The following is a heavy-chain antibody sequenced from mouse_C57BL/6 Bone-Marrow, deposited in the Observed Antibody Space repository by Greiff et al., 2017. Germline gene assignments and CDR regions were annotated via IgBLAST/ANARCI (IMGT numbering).Heavy chain of an antibody. D-gene: IGHD1-1*01. CDR1: GYTFTSYW. Sequence: QVHVKQPGAELVKPGASVKMSCKASGYTFTSYWITWVKQRPGQGLEWIGDIYPGSGSTNYNEKFKSKATLTVDTSSSTAYMQLSSLTAEDSAVYYCARDPDYYGSSCPYYFDYWGQGTTLTVSS. V-gene: IGHV1-55*01. CDR3: ARDPDYYGSSCPYYFDY. CDR2: IYPGSGST. J-gene: IGHJ2*01.